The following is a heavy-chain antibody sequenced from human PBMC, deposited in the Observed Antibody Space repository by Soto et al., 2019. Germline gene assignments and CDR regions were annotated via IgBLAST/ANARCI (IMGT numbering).Heavy chain of an antibody. CDR2: IWYDGSNK. J-gene: IGHJ6*02. Sequence: GGSLRLSCAASGFTFSSYGMHWVRQAPGKGLEWVAVIWYDGSNKYYADSVKGRFTISRDNSKNTLYLQMNSLRAEDTAVYYCAREVQWLVGPLYYYYGMDVWGQGTTVTVSS. D-gene: IGHD6-19*01. CDR3: AREVQWLVGPLYYYYGMDV. V-gene: IGHV3-33*01. CDR1: GFTFSSYG.